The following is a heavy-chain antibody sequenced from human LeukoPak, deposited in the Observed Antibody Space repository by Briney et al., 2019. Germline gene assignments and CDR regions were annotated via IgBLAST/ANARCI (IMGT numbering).Heavy chain of an antibody. CDR1: GFIFSSYS. J-gene: IGHJ5*02. D-gene: IGHD3-10*01. V-gene: IGHV3-21*01. CDR3: ARDSASLWFGELSGWFAP. Sequence: GGSLRLSCAASGFIFSSYSMNWVRQAPGKGLEWVSSISSSSSYIYYADSVKGRFTTSRDNAKYSLYLQMNSLRAEDTAVYYCARDSASLWFGELSGWFAPWGQGTLVTVSS. CDR2: ISSSSSYI.